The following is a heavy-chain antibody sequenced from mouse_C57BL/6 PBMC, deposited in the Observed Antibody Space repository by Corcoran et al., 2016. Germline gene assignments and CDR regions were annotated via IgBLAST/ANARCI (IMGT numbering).Heavy chain of an antibody. CDR3: ARGYYRDFYWYFDV. V-gene: IGHV1-80*01. CDR1: GYAFSSYW. Sequence: QVQLQQSGAELVKPGASVKISCKASGYAFSSYWMNWVKQRPGKGLEWIGQIYPGDGDTNYNGKFKGKATLTADKSSSTAYMQLSSLTSEDSAVYFCARGYYRDFYWYFDVWGTGTTVTVSS. CDR2: IYPGDGDT. D-gene: IGHD2-3*01. J-gene: IGHJ1*03.